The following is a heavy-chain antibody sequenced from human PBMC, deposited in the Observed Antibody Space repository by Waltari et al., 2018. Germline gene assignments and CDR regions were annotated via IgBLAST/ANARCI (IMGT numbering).Heavy chain of an antibody. J-gene: IGHJ6*02. V-gene: IGHV1-18*01. CDR3: ARPSLGQYYFYGMEV. D-gene: IGHD1-26*01. CDR1: GYHFTKHA. CDR2: IRADTGNT. Sequence: QVQLVPSGCAVKKPGASVKVSGTASGYHFTKHAISWVRQAPGQGLEWMGWIRADTGNTIYAQNLQGRVTLTADTSSSTAYMELRSLRSDDTAVYYCARPSLGQYYFYGMEVWGQGTTVTVSS.